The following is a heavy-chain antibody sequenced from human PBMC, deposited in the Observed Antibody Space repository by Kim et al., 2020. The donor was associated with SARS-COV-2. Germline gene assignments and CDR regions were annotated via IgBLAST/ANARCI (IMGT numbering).Heavy chain of an antibody. CDR2: IIPIFGTA. V-gene: IGHV1-69*13. CDR1: GGTFSSYA. D-gene: IGHD5-12*01. CDR3: ARDLIGYSGYPPYGMDV. J-gene: IGHJ6*02. Sequence: SVKVSCKASGGTFSSYAISWVRQAPGQGLEWMGGIIPIFGTANYAQKFQGRVTITADESTSTAYMELSSLRSEDTAVYYCARDLIGYSGYPPYGMDVWGQGTTVTVSS.